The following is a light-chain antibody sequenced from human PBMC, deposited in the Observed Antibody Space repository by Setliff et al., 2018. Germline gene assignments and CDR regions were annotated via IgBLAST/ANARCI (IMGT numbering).Light chain of an antibody. CDR3: CSYADTYISV. Sequence: QSALTQPRSVSGSPGQSVTISCTGTSSDVGRYYFVSWYQQHPGKAPKLIIYDVTKRPSGVPDRFSGSKSGNTASLTISGLQAEDEADYSCCSYADTYISVFGTGTKV. V-gene: IGLV2-11*01. CDR2: DVT. J-gene: IGLJ1*01. CDR1: SSDVGRYYF.